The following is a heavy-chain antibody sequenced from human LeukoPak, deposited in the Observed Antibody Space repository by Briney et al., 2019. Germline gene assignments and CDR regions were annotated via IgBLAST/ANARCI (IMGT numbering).Heavy chain of an antibody. J-gene: IGHJ4*02. CDR1: GLSFSDYW. Sequence: PGGSLRLSCAASGLSFSDYWMQWVRQAPGKGLVWVSRINGDGSSTSYADSVKGRFTISRDNAKKTMYLQMNSLRAEDTAVYYCSRDNNALFDYWGQGTLVTVSS. CDR3: SRDNNALFDY. V-gene: IGHV3-74*01. CDR2: INGDGSST. D-gene: IGHD3-16*01.